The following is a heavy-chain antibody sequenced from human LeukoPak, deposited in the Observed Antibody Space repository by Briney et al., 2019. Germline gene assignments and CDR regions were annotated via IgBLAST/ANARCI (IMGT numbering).Heavy chain of an antibody. CDR2: IYYSGST. Sequence: SETLSLTCTVSGGSVSSYYWSWIRQPPGKGLEWIGYIYYSGSTNYNPSLKSRVTISVDTSKNQFSLKLSSVTAADTAVYYCARAGATGTLYWGQGTLVTVSS. J-gene: IGHJ4*02. CDR3: ARAGATGTLY. D-gene: IGHD1-1*01. CDR1: GGSVSSYY. V-gene: IGHV4-59*02.